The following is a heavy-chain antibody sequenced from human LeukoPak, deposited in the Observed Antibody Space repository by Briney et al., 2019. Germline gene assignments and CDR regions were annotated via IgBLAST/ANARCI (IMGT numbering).Heavy chain of an antibody. CDR3: AKDRTGYKYAWGYFDL. Sequence: GGSLRLSCGTSGFFVSNNYMSWVRQAPGKGLEWVSVIYGDGSTYYADSVKGRFTISRDNSKNTLYLQMNRLRAEDTAIYYCAKDRTGYKYAWGYFDLWGRGTLVTVSS. CDR2: IYGDGST. CDR1: GFFVSNNY. V-gene: IGHV3-53*01. J-gene: IGHJ2*01. D-gene: IGHD2-8*01.